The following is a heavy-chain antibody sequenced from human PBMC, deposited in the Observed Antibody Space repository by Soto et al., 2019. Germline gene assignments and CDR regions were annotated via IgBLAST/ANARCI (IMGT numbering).Heavy chain of an antibody. CDR3: ARAPRLFDNWFDP. CDR1: GGSVSSGSYY. CDR2: IYYSGST. V-gene: IGHV4-61*01. J-gene: IGHJ5*02. D-gene: IGHD2-21*01. Sequence: KPSETLSLTCTVSGGSVSSGSYYWSWIRQPPGKGLEWIGYIYYSGSTNYNPSLKSRVTISVDTSKNQFSLKLSSVTAADTAVYYCARAPRLFDNWFDPWGQGTLVTVSS.